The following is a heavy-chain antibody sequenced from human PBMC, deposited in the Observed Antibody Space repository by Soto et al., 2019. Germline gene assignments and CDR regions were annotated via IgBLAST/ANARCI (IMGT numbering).Heavy chain of an antibody. CDR2: INAANGNT. J-gene: IGHJ4*02. CDR3: ARSRMNPALVTFYYFDY. V-gene: IGHV1-3*01. CDR1: GYTFTTYA. D-gene: IGHD5-18*01. Sequence: QVQLVQSGAEVKKPGASVKVSCKASGYTFTTYAMHWVRQAPGQRLEWMGWINAANGNTKYSQKFQGRVTITRDTSARTAYMELSSLRSEDTAVYTCARSRMNPALVTFYYFDYWGQGTLVTVSS.